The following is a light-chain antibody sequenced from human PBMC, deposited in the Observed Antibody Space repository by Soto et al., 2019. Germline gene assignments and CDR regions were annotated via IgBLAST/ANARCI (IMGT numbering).Light chain of an antibody. CDR1: QDISSY. CDR2: SAS. CDR3: QQLNSYPPWT. J-gene: IGKJ1*01. V-gene: IGKV1-9*01. Sequence: DCHWTQYPNFLSSAVGNSLPITCLTSQDISSYLAWYQQKPGKAPKLLIHSASTVHSGVPLRFSGSGSGTEFTLTISGLQPEDFATYYCQQLNSYPPWTFAQGAKV.